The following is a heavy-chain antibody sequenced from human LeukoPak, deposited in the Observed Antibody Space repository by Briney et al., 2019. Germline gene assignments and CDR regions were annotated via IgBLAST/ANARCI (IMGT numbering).Heavy chain of an antibody. CDR3: ARGYSGGCSGVFDI. CDR2: IYTSGNT. Sequence: SGTLSLTCTVSGGSISSCYWSWIRQPPGKGLEGIGHIYTSGNTNYNPSLKSRVAISVHTSKNQFSLKLNSVTAADTAVYYCARGYSGGCSGVFDIWGQGTMVTVSS. J-gene: IGHJ3*02. CDR1: GGSISSCY. V-gene: IGHV4-4*09. D-gene: IGHD6-25*01.